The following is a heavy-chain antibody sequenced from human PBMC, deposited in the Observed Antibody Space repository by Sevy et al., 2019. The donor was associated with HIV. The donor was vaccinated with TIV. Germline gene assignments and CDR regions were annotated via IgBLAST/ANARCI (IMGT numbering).Heavy chain of an antibody. D-gene: IGHD2-2*01. CDR1: GYTFTSYD. J-gene: IGHJ5*02. V-gene: IGHV1-8*01. CDR2: MNPNSGNT. Sequence: ASVKVSCKASGYTFTSYDINWVRQATGQGLEWMGWMNPNSGNTGYAQKFQGRVTMTRNTSISTAYMELSSLRSEDTAVYYCAVLPAANPLDPNWFDPWAREPWSPSPQ. CDR3: AVLPAANPLDPNWFDP.